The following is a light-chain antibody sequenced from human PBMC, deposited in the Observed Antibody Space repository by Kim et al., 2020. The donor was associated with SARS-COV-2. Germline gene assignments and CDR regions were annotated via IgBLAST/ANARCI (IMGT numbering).Light chain of an antibody. V-gene: IGKV3-20*01. Sequence: PGEGASRSCRDSQSVCSICFAWYQPQSGQAPRLLIYSVSTRATGIPDRFSGSGSGTDFTLTISRLEPEDSAMYYCQQYSIRPPYTLGRGTKLEI. CDR1: QSVCSIC. CDR2: SVS. J-gene: IGKJ2*01. CDR3: QQYSIRPPYT.